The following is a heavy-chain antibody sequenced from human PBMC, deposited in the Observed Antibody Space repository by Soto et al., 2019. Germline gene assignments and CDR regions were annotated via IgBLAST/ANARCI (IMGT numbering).Heavy chain of an antibody. CDR3: AHSPSNMITFEGVIVPNPFRY. CDR2: IYWIDDK. D-gene: IGHD3-16*02. V-gene: IGHV2-5*01. Sequence: SGPTLVNPTQTLTLTCTFSGVSLSTSGVGVGWIRQPPGKALEWLAIIYWIDDKRYTPSLKSRFTITYDTSKNQVVLTMTNMDPVDTATYYCAHSPSNMITFEGVIVPNPFRYWGQGTLVTVSS. J-gene: IGHJ4*02. CDR1: GVSLSTSGVG.